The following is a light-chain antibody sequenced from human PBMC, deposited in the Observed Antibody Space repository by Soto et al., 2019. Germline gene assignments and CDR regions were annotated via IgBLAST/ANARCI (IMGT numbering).Light chain of an antibody. Sequence: DIQMTQSPSSLSASIGDRITITCRASQDIRNSLAWYQQKPGKVPKLLIYAASTLQSGVPSRFSGSGSGTDFTLTISSLQPEDVATYSCQKYNSAPLTLGGGTKVDIK. CDR3: QKYNSAPLT. V-gene: IGKV1-27*01. J-gene: IGKJ4*01. CDR1: QDIRNS. CDR2: AAS.